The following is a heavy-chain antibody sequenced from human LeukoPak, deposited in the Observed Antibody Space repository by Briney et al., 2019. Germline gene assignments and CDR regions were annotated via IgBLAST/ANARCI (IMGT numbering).Heavy chain of an antibody. Sequence: GGSLKLSCPASGFTLISYWMHWFRQAPGKGLVWVPRIYNDGSSTSYADSVKGRFTISRDNAKNTLYLQMNSLRVDDTAVYYCARDGSSWANWLDPWGQGTLVTVSS. V-gene: IGHV3-74*01. CDR2: IYNDGSST. CDR3: ARDGSSWANWLDP. J-gene: IGHJ5*02. CDR1: GFTLISYW. D-gene: IGHD6-13*01.